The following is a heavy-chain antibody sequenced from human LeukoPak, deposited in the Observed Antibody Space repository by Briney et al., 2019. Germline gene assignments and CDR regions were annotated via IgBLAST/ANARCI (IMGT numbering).Heavy chain of an antibody. CDR1: GYTFTSYA. J-gene: IGHJ4*02. CDR2: INAGNGNT. CDR3: ARGIPWGYSGSYDFDY. V-gene: IGHV1-3*01. D-gene: IGHD1-26*01. Sequence: GASVNVSCKASGYTFTSYAMHWVRQAPGQRLEWMGWINAGNGNTKYSQKFQGRVTITRDTSASTAYMELSSLRSEDTAVYYCARGIPWGYSGSYDFDYWGQGTLVTVS.